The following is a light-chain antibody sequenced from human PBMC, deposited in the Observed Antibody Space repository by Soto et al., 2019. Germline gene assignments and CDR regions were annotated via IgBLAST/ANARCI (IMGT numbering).Light chain of an antibody. CDR2: GAS. J-gene: IGKJ1*01. V-gene: IGKV3-20*01. CDR1: QSVSNY. Sequence: EIVLTQSPGTLSLSPGERATLSCRASQSVSNYLAWYQQKPGQAPRLLIYGASRRATVLPDRFSGSGSGTDFTLTISRLEPEDFAVYYCQQNGGSPQTFGQGTNVEIK. CDR3: QQNGGSPQT.